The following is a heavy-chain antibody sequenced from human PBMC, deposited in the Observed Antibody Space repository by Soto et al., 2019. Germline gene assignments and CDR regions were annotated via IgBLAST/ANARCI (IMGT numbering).Heavy chain of an antibody. Sequence: QVQLQESGPGLVKPSQTLSLTCTVSGGSISSGDYYWSWIRQPPGKGLEWIGYIYYSGSTYYNPSLKSRVTISVDTSKNRFSLKLSSVTAADTAVYYCARDVYGGYYYYGMDVWGQGTTVTVSS. V-gene: IGHV4-30-4*01. CDR3: ARDVYGGYYYYGMDV. CDR1: GGSISSGDYY. CDR2: IYYSGST. D-gene: IGHD3-10*01. J-gene: IGHJ6*02.